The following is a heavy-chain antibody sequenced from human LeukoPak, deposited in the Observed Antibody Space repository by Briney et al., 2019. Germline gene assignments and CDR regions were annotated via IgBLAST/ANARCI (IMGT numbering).Heavy chain of an antibody. CDR3: AREAELRYFDSDYYGMDV. D-gene: IGHD3-9*01. Sequence: PSETLSLTCTVSGGSISSYYWSWIRQHPGKGLEWIGYIYYSGSTYYNPSLKSRVTISVDTSKNQFSLKLSSVTAADTAVYYCAREAELRYFDSDYYGMDVWGQGTTVTVSS. J-gene: IGHJ6*02. CDR2: IYYSGST. V-gene: IGHV4-59*06. CDR1: GGSISSYY.